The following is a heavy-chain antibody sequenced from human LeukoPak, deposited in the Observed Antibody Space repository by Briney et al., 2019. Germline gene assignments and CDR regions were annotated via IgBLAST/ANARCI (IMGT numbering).Heavy chain of an antibody. D-gene: IGHD3-22*01. CDR3: AKDDITMIPD. CDR2: IYSGGST. V-gene: IGHV3-53*01. J-gene: IGHJ4*02. Sequence: GGSLRLSCAASGFTVSNSYMSWVRQAPGKGLEWVSVIYSGGSTYYADSVKGRFTISRDNSKNTLYLQMNSLRAEDTAVYYCAKDDITMIPDWGQGTLVTVSS. CDR1: GFTVSNSY.